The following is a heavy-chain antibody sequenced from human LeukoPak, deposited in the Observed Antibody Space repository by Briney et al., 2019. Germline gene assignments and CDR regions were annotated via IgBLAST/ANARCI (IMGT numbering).Heavy chain of an antibody. Sequence: GASVSVSCKASGYSFTDCYIHWVRQAPGQGPEWMGWVNTSGGATNYAQKFQDRVTMTRDTSLSTAYLELSGLTSDDTAVYYCATYTSAIQYFLYWGLGTLVTVSS. CDR2: VNTSGGAT. J-gene: IGHJ4*02. CDR1: GYSFTDCY. V-gene: IGHV1-2*02. D-gene: IGHD6-19*01. CDR3: ATYTSAIQYFLY.